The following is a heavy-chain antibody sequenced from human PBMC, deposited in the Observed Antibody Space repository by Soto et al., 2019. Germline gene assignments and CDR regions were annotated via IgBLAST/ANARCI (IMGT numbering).Heavy chain of an antibody. CDR2: INHSGST. V-gene: IGHV4-34*01. J-gene: IGHJ5*02. CDR3: ARMRRVGYCSSTSCYRFDP. D-gene: IGHD2-2*01. CDR1: GGSFSGYY. Sequence: SETLSLTCAVYGGSFSGYYWSWIRQPPGKGLEWIGEINHSGSTNYNPSLKSRVTISVDTSKNQFSLKLSSVTAADTAVYYCARMRRVGYCSSTSCYRFDPWGQGTLVTVSS.